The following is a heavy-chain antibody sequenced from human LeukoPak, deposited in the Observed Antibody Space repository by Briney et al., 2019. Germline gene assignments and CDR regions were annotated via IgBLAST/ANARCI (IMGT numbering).Heavy chain of an antibody. D-gene: IGHD6-13*01. CDR3: ARMNLYSSSWFYYGMDV. CDR2: IYYSGST. J-gene: IGHJ6*02. Sequence: PSETLSLTCTVSGGSISSYYWSWIRQPPGKGLEWIGYIYYSGSTNYNPSLKSRVTISVDTSKNQLSLKLSSVTAADTAVYYCARMNLYSSSWFYYGMDVWGQGTTVTVSS. CDR1: GGSISSYY. V-gene: IGHV4-59*08.